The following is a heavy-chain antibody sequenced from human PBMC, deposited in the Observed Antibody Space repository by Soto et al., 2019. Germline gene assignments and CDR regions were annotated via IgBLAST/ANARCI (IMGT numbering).Heavy chain of an antibody. D-gene: IGHD6-19*01. CDR3: ARDRGRSSGWASHAMDV. Sequence: PSETLSLTCAVSGGSISSSNWWSWVRQPPGKGLEWIGEIYHSGHTTYNPSLKSRLTISLDESKNEFSLKLSSVTAADTALYYCARDRGRSSGWASHAMDVWGQGTTVTVSS. V-gene: IGHV4-4*02. CDR2: IYHSGHT. CDR1: GGSISSSNW. J-gene: IGHJ6*02.